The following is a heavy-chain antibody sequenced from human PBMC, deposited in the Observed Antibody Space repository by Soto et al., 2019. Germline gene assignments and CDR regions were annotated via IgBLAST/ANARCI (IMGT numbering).Heavy chain of an antibody. CDR1: GFTFIRSA. V-gene: IGHV3-30-3*01. D-gene: IGHD6-19*01. Sequence: QVQLVESGGGVVQPGRSLRLSCTASGFTFIRSAMHWVRQAPGKGLEWVAVISSDGSNKNYGESVKGRFTTSRDNSKNTLYLRMNSLRDEDTAVYYCARPRGSGWLDAFDIWGQGTMVTVSS. CDR2: ISSDGSNK. CDR3: ARPRGSGWLDAFDI. J-gene: IGHJ3*02.